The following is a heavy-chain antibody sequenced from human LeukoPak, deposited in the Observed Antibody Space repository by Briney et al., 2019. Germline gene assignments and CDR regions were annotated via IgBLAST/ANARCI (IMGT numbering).Heavy chain of an antibody. Sequence: PPGGSLRLSCAASGFTFSSYSMNWVRQAPGKGLEWVSYISSSSSTIYYADSVKGRFTISRDNAKNSLYLQMNSLRAEDTAVYYCARSGYSYAVPQPDDYWGQGTLVTVSS. CDR2: ISSSSSTI. CDR3: ARSGYSYAVPQPDDY. CDR1: GFTFSSYS. D-gene: IGHD5-18*01. J-gene: IGHJ4*02. V-gene: IGHV3-48*04.